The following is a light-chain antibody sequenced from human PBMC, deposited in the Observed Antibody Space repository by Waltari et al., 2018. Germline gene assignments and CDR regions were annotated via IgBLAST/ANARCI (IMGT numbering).Light chain of an antibody. Sequence: QLVLTQSPSASASLGASVKLTCTLSSGHSRTIIAWHQQQPEQGPRYLMKVNRDGSNSKGDEIPDRFSGSSSGAERYLTSSRLQSEDEADYYCQTGGHGTWVFGGGTKLTVL. CDR1: SGHSRTI. CDR2: VNRDGSN. CDR3: QTGGHGTWV. V-gene: IGLV4-69*01. J-gene: IGLJ3*02.